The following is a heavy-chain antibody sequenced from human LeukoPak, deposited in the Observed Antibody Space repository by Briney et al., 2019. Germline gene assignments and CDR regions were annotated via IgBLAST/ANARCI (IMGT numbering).Heavy chain of an antibody. CDR1: GGSTSSSSYY. D-gene: IGHD3-22*01. CDR3: ARGRDDYYDSSGYYDN. J-gene: IGHJ4*02. CDR2: IYYSGST. V-gene: IGHV4-39*07. Sequence: ASETLSLTCTVSGGSTSSSSYYWGWIRQPPGKGLEWIGSIYYSGSTYYNPSLKSRVTISVDTSKNQFSLKLSSVTAADTAVYYCARGRDDYYDSSGYYDNWGQGTLVTVSS.